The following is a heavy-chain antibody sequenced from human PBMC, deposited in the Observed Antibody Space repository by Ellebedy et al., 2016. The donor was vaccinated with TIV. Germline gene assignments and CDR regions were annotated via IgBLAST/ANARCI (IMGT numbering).Heavy chain of an antibody. CDR1: GFTFSSYA. Sequence: GESLKISCAASGFTFSSYAMSWVRQAPGKGLEWVSAISGSGGSTYYADSVKGRFTISRDNSKNTLYLQMNSLRAEDTAVYYCAKPTSSGWYFGGMDVWGQGTTVTVSS. D-gene: IGHD6-19*01. CDR2: ISGSGGST. J-gene: IGHJ6*02. CDR3: AKPTSSGWYFGGMDV. V-gene: IGHV3-23*01.